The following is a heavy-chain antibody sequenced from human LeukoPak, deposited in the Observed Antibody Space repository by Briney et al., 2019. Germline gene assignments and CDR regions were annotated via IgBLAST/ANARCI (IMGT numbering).Heavy chain of an antibody. CDR2: VYYSGST. CDR1: GGSISSSNYY. D-gene: IGHD6-19*01. V-gene: IGHV4-39*01. J-gene: IGHJ5*02. Sequence: SETLSLTCTVSGGSISSSNYYWGWIRQPPGRGLEWIGSVYYSGSTYSNPSLKSRVTVSVDTSKNQFSLRLYSVTAADTAVYYCARHVPQWLEDNWFDPWGQGTLVTVSS. CDR3: ARHVPQWLEDNWFDP.